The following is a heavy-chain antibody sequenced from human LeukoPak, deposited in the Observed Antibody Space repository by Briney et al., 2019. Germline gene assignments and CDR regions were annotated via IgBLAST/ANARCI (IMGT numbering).Heavy chain of an antibody. CDR3: ARDTDYGSGSYYGY. CDR1: GGTFSSYA. J-gene: IGHJ4*02. V-gene: IGHV1-69*05. CDR2: IIPIFGTA. Sequence: ASVKVSCKASGGTFSSYAISWVRQAPGQGLEWMGGIIPIFGTANYAQKFQGRVTITTDESTGTAYMELSSLRSEDTAVYYCARDTDYGSGSYYGYWGQGTLVTVSS. D-gene: IGHD3-10*01.